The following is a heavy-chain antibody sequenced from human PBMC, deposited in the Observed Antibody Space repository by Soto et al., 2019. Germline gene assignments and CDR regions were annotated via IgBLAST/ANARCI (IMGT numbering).Heavy chain of an antibody. J-gene: IGHJ6*03. CDR2: IYSSGST. CDR3: ARGGQGLTYYYYYMDV. CDR1: GGSISTYY. D-gene: IGHD6-25*01. V-gene: IGHV4-59*01. Sequence: SETLSLTCTVSGGSISTYYWSWIRQPPGKGLEWLGYIYSSGSTNYNPSLRSRVTISVDTSKKQVSLKLSSVTAADAAVYYCARGGQGLTYYYYYMDVWGKGTTVTVSS.